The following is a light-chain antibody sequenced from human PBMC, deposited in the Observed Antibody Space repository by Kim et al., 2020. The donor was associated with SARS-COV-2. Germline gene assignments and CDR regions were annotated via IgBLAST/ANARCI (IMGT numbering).Light chain of an antibody. CDR1: QSVSNNY. CDR2: SAA. Sequence: LSPGERATLACRASQSVSNNYLAWYQQKPGQAPRLIIHSAATRAPGIPDRFSGSGSGTDFTLTISRLEPEDFAVYYCQQYGSSRWPFGQGTKVDI. J-gene: IGKJ1*01. CDR3: QQYGSSRWP. V-gene: IGKV3-20*01.